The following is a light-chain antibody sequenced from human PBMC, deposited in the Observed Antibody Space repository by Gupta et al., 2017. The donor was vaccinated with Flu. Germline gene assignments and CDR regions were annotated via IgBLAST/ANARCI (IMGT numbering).Light chain of an antibody. V-gene: IGLV8-61*01. CDR3: LLYLGFGISL. CDR1: TGAVASIEY. Sequence: TAVTQSSSWSVSPGGTVTRTCALSTGAVASIEYPSWYQQTPGQPPRILIYNTNVRALGVPDRFSGSSLGNNAALIITGAQAADEGHYYCLLYLGFGISLFGGGTRFTVL. CDR2: NTN. J-gene: IGLJ2*01.